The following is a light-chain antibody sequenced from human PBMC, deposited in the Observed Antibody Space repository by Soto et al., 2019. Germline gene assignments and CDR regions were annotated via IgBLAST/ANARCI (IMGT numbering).Light chain of an antibody. J-gene: IGKJ2*01. CDR1: QSISGW. V-gene: IGKV1-5*03. Sequence: DIQMTQSPSTLSASIGDRVTITCRASQSISGWLAWYQQKPGKAPKLLMYEASTLQSGVPSRFSGSGSGTEFTLPLSSLQPDDFATYYCQQYESYSPFTFCQGTKLEIK. CDR3: QQYESYSPFT. CDR2: EAS.